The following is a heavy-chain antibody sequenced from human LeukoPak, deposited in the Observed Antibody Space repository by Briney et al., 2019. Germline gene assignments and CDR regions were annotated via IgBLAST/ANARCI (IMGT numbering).Heavy chain of an antibody. CDR1: GFTFSSYA. CDR3: AKGNYDFWSGYPGLSYFDY. Sequence: GGSLRLSCAAPGFTFSSYAMSWVRQAPGKGLEWVSAISGSGVATYYADSVKGRFTISRDNSKNTLYLQMNSLRARDTAVYYCAKGNYDFWSGYPGLSYFDYWGQGTLVTVSS. CDR2: ISGSGVAT. V-gene: IGHV3-23*01. D-gene: IGHD3-3*01. J-gene: IGHJ4*02.